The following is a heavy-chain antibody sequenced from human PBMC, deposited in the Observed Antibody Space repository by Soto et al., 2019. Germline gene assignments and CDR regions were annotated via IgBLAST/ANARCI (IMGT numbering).Heavy chain of an antibody. CDR1: GFTFSSYS. D-gene: IGHD4-17*01. CDR3: AREGDYGGNYDAFDI. V-gene: IGHV3-21*01. Sequence: EVQLMESGGGLVKPGGSLRLSCAASGFTFSSYSMNWVRQAPGKGLEWVSSISSSSSYIYYADSVKGRFTISRDNAKNSLYLQMNSLRAEDTAVYYCAREGDYGGNYDAFDIWGQGTMVTVSS. J-gene: IGHJ3*02. CDR2: ISSSSSYI.